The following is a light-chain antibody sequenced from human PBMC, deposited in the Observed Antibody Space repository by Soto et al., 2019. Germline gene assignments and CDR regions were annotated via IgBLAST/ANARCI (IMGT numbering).Light chain of an antibody. CDR1: QSVSNNY. J-gene: IGKJ4*01. Sequence: EIVLMQSPGTLSLSPGERATLSCRASQSVSNNYVAWYQQKPGPAPRLLIAGASSRATGIPDRFSGSGSGTDFTLTISRLEPEDFAVYYCQQYGTSPPLTFGGGTKVEIK. CDR2: GAS. CDR3: QQYGTSPPLT. V-gene: IGKV3-20*01.